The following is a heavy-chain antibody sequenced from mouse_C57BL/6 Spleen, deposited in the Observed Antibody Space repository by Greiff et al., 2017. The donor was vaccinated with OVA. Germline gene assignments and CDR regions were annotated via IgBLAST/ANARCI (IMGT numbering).Heavy chain of an antibody. CDR2: IYPRSGNT. CDR1: GYTFTSYG. J-gene: IGHJ3*01. D-gene: IGHD1-1*01. CDR3: ARRAITTVVEEFAY. V-gene: IGHV1-81*01. Sequence: VQLQESGAELARPGASVKLSCKASGYTFTSYGISWVKQRTGQGLEWIGEIYPRSGNTCYNEKFKGKATLTADKSSSTAYMELRSLTSEDSAVYFCARRAITTVVEEFAYWGQGTLVTVSA.